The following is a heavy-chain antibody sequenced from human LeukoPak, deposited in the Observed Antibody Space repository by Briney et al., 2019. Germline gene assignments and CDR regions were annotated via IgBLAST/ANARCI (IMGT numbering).Heavy chain of an antibody. V-gene: IGHV3-30-3*01. CDR3: ARERRVATSDYFYGMDV. J-gene: IGHJ6*02. Sequence: GGSLRLSCAASGFTFSRYAMHWVRQAPGKGLEWVAVISYDGSNKYYADSVKGRFTISRDNSKNTLYLQMNSLRAEDTAVFYCARERRVATSDYFYGMDVWGQGTTVTVSS. D-gene: IGHD5-12*01. CDR1: GFTFSRYA. CDR2: ISYDGSNK.